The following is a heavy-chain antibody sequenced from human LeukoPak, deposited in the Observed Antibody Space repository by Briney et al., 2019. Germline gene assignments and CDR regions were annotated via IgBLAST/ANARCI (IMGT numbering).Heavy chain of an antibody. CDR1: GYTFTSYY. Sequence: GASVKVSCKASGYTFTSYYMHWVRQAPGQGLEWMGIINPSGGSTGYAQKFQGRVTMTRDTSTSTVYMELSSLRSEDTAVYYCAREGSMSQIPTENDYWGQGTLVTVSS. J-gene: IGHJ4*02. CDR3: AREGSMSQIPTENDY. CDR2: INPSGGST. V-gene: IGHV1-46*01. D-gene: IGHD2-2*02.